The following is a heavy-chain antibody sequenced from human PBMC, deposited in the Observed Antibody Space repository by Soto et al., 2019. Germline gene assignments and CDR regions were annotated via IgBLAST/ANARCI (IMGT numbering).Heavy chain of an antibody. CDR1: GFTFDDYG. J-gene: IGHJ6*03. V-gene: IGHV3-20*01. D-gene: IGHD5-12*01. Sequence: LRLSCAASGFTFDDYGMSWVRQAPGKGLEWVSGINWNGGSTGYADSVKGRFTISRDNAKNSLYLQMNSLRAEDTALYHCARDTSGYGNYYYYYMDVWGKGTTVTVSS. CDR2: INWNGGST. CDR3: ARDTSGYGNYYYYYMDV.